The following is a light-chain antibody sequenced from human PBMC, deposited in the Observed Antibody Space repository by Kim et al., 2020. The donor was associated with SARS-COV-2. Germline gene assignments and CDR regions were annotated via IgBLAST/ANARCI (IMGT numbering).Light chain of an antibody. V-gene: IGLV1-40*01. J-gene: IGLJ2*01. CDR1: RYNRGAGYD. CDR2: GNS. Sequence: RVTISGTGSRYNRGAGYDLHWYQQLPGTAPQLLIYGNSNRPSGVPDRFSGSKSGTSASLAITGLQAEDEADYYCQSYDSSLSGVVFGGGTQLTVL. CDR3: QSYDSSLSGVV.